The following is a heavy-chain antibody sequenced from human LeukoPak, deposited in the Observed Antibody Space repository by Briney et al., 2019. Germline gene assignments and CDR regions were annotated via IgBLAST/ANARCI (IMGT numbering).Heavy chain of an antibody. CDR1: GFTFDDYG. J-gene: IGHJ4*02. Sequence: GGSLRLSCAVSGFTFDDYGLSWVRQGAGRGLEWVSGINWNGGRTSYADSVKGRFTISRDNAKKSLFLEMKSLRAEDTALYYCARVFDRMSVAVDPGWVFDNWGQGTLVIVSS. V-gene: IGHV3-20*04. CDR3: ARVFDRMSVAVDPGWVFDN. CDR2: INWNGGRT. D-gene: IGHD6-19*01.